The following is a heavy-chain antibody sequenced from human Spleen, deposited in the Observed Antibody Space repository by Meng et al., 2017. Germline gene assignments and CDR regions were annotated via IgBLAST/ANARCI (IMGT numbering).Heavy chain of an antibody. CDR2: INHSGST. CDR3: ARGPTTMAHDFDY. CDR1: GGSFSDYY. D-gene: IGHD4-11*01. Sequence: QWQLQQWGGGLLKPSGTLSLSGVVPGGSFSDYYWSWIRQPPGKGLEWIGEINHSGSTNYNPSLESRATISVDTSQNNLSLKLSSVTAADSAVYYCARGPTTMAHDFDYWGQGTLVTVSS. J-gene: IGHJ4*02. V-gene: IGHV4-34*01.